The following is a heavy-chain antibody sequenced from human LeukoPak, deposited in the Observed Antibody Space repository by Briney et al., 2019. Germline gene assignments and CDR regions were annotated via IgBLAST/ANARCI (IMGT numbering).Heavy chain of an antibody. V-gene: IGHV4-59*01. CDR2: IYYSGST. Sequence: PSETLSLTCTVSGGSISSYYWSWIRQPPGKGLEWIGYIYYSGSTNYNPSLKSRVTISVDTSKNQFSLKLSSVTAADTAVYYCARGYGDYVYHFDYWGQGTLVTLSS. D-gene: IGHD4-17*01. CDR3: ARGYGDYVYHFDY. CDR1: GGSISSYY. J-gene: IGHJ4*02.